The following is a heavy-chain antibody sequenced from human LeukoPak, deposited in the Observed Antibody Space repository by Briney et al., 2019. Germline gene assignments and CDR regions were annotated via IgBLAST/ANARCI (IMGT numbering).Heavy chain of an antibody. D-gene: IGHD6-13*01. CDR3: ARGPYSSSWKDWFDP. CDR1: GFTFSSYG. V-gene: IGHV3-30*02. CDR2: IRYDGSNK. J-gene: IGHJ5*02. Sequence: PGGSLRLSCAASGFTFSSYGMHWVRQAPGKGLEWVAFIRYDGSNKYYADSVKGRFTISRDNSKNTLYLQMNRLRAEETAVYYCARGPYSSSWKDWFDPWGQGTLVTVSS.